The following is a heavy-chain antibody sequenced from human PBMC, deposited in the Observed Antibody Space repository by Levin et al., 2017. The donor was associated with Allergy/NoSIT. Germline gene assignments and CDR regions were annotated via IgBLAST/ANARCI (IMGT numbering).Heavy chain of an antibody. CDR1: GFTFSSYW. Sequence: GESLKISCAASGFTFSSYWMHWVRQAPGKGLVWVSRINSDGSSTSYADSVKGRFTISRDNAKNTLYLQMNSLRAEDTAVYYCAREGIAVAASHYFDYWGQGTLVTVSS. CDR2: INSDGSST. V-gene: IGHV3-74*01. J-gene: IGHJ4*02. CDR3: AREGIAVAASHYFDY. D-gene: IGHD6-19*01.